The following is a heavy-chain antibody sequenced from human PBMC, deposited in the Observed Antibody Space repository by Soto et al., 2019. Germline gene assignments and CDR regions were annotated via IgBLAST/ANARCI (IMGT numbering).Heavy chain of an antibody. J-gene: IGHJ5*02. CDR3: AHPLDFWSPLAGGFDP. V-gene: IGHV2-5*02. CDR2: IYWDDDK. CDR1: GFSLSTSGVG. D-gene: IGHD3-3*01. Sequence: SGPTLVQPTQTLTLTCTFSGFSLSTSGVGVGWIRQPPGKALEWLALIYWDDDKRYSPSLKSRLTITKDTSKNQVVLTMTNMDPVDTATYYCAHPLDFWSPLAGGFDPWGQGTLVTVSS.